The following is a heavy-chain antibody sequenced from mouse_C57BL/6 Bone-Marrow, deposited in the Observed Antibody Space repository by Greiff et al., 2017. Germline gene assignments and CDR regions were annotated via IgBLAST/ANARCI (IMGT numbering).Heavy chain of an antibody. CDR3: SRSMRGRICLYFGV. D-gene: IGHD1-1*01. CDR1: GYTFTDYY. Sequence: VQLQQSGPELVKPGASVKISCKASGYTFTDYYINWVKQRPGQGLEWIGWIYPGSGNTKYNEKFKGKATLTVDTSSSTAYMQLSSLTSEESAVCVWSRSMRGRICLYFGVGGTGTTVTVSS. V-gene: IGHV1-84*01. J-gene: IGHJ1*03. CDR2: IYPGSGNT.